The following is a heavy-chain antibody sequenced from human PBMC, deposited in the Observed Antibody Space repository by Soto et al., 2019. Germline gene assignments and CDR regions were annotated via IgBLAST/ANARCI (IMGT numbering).Heavy chain of an antibody. Sequence: ASVKVSCKASGGTFSSYAISWVRQAPGQGLEWMGGIIPIFGTANYAQKFQGRVTITADESTSTAYMELSSLRSEDTAVYYCGCTLSPAEYFRHWGQGTLVTVSS. CDR1: GGTFSSYA. D-gene: IGHD2-8*01. V-gene: IGHV1-69*13. CDR2: IIPIFGTA. J-gene: IGHJ1*01. CDR3: GCTLSPAEYFRH.